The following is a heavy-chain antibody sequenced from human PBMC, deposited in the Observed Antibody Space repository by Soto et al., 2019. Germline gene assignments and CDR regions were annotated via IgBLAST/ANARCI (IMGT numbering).Heavy chain of an antibody. CDR3: ARLHYFSYSYYIAFYSFGH. V-gene: IGHV4-39*01. CDR2: IHYSGST. D-gene: IGHD3-10*01. CDR1: GGSIISTISY. J-gene: IGHJ5*02. Sequence: SETLSLTCTVSGGSIISTISYWGWIRQPPGKGLEWIGSIHYSGSTYYNPSLKSRVTISVDTSKNLSSLKLSSVTAADTAVYYAARLHYFSYSYYIAFYSFGHWGQGILVTVSS.